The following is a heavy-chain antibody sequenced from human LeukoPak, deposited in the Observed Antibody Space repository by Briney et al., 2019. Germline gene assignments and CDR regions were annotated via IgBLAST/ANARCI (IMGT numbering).Heavy chain of an antibody. J-gene: IGHJ4*02. CDR1: GFTFSSYW. Sequence: GGSLRLSCAASGFTFSSYWMTWVRQAPGKGLEWVANIKQDGSETYYVDSVKGRFTISRDNAKNSLYLQMNSLRVEDTAVYYCARSGSEIDYWGQGALVTVSS. V-gene: IGHV3-7*01. CDR3: ARSGSEIDY. CDR2: IKQDGSET. D-gene: IGHD1-26*01.